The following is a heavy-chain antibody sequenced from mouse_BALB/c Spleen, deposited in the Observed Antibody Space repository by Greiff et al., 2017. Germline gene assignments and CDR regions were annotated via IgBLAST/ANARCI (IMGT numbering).Heavy chain of an antibody. Sequence: EVKLMESGGDLVKPGGSLKLSCAASGFTFSSYGMSWVRQTPDKRLEWVATISSGGSYTYYPDSVKGRFTISRDNAKNTLYLQMSSLKSEDTAMYYCARDGYRSFAYWGQGTLVTVSA. CDR1: GFTFSSYG. D-gene: IGHD2-14*01. V-gene: IGHV5-6*01. J-gene: IGHJ3*01. CDR2: ISSGGSYT. CDR3: ARDGYRSFAY.